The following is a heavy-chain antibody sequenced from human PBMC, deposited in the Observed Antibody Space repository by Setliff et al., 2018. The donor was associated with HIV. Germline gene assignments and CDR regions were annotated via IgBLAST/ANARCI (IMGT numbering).Heavy chain of an antibody. D-gene: IGHD5-18*01. CDR2: IIPMFGAA. J-gene: IGHJ4*02. Sequence: SVKVSCKASGGTFSSYAISWVRQAPGQGLEWMGGIIPMFGAANYAQEFQGRVIMTRDTSISTAYMELSRLRSDDTAVYYCARTLPQYTNLFDYWGQGTLVTVSS. CDR3: ARTLPQYTNLFDY. CDR1: GGTFSSYA. V-gene: IGHV1-69*05.